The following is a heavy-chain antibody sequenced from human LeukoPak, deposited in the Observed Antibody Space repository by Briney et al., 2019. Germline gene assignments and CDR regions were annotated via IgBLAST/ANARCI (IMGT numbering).Heavy chain of an antibody. J-gene: IGHJ4*02. CDR3: AKDQGYNSGWYGDYFGY. Sequence: GGSLRLSCAASGFTFSSYAMSWVRQAPGKGLEWVSAISGSGGSTYYADSVKGRFTISRDNSKNTLYLQMNSLRAEDTAVYYCAKDQGYNSGWYGDYFGYWGQGTLVIVSS. CDR1: GFTFSSYA. V-gene: IGHV3-23*01. D-gene: IGHD6-19*01. CDR2: ISGSGGST.